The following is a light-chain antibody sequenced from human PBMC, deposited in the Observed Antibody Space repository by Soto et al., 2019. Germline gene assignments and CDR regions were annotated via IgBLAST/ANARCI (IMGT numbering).Light chain of an antibody. V-gene: IGKV1-5*01. CDR1: QTISGW. Sequence: DIQMTQSPSTLSASVGDTVTITCRASQTISGWLAWYQQRPGKAPNLLIFDASTLESGVPSRFSGSGSGTTFTLTISSLQSDDFATYYCQHYNSYSPAFGQGTKVDIK. J-gene: IGKJ1*01. CDR3: QHYNSYSPA. CDR2: DAS.